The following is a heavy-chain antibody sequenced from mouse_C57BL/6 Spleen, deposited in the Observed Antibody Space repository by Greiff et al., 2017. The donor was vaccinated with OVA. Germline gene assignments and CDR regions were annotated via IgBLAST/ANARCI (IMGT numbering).Heavy chain of an antibody. CDR3: AYNAMDY. J-gene: IGHJ4*01. CDR2: ISPRSGNT. Sequence: QVQLQQSGAELARPGASVKLSCKASGYTFTSYGISWVKQRTGQGLEWIGEISPRSGNTYYNEKFKGKATLTADKSSSTAYMELRSLTSEDSAVYFCAYNAMDYWGQGTSVTVSS. V-gene: IGHV1-81*01. CDR1: GYTFTSYG.